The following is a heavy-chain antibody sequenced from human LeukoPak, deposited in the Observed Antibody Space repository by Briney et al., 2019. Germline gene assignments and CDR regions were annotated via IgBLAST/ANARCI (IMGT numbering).Heavy chain of an antibody. CDR1: VYRLKRYD. J-gene: IGHJ4*02. V-gene: IGHV3-48*03. CDR3: ARGEYSYSPFDY. CDR2: SNSGCTM. D-gene: IGHD5-18*01. Sequence: GGPQRLFCTVCVYRLKRYDMNWVRDAPGKGVEWLSVSNSGCTMYYADSVKGRFTISGDNARNSLYLQMDSLRAEDTAVYYCARGEYSYSPFDYWGQGTLVTVSS.